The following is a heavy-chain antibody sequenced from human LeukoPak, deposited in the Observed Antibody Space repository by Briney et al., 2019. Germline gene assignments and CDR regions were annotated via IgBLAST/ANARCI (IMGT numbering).Heavy chain of an antibody. CDR3: TTDSPDAFDI. CDR1: GFTFSSYA. CDR2: ISYDGSNK. Sequence: GSLRLSCAASGFTFSSYAMHWVRQAPGKGLEWVAVISYDGSNKYYADSVKGRFTISRDNSKNTLYLQMNSLKTEDTAVYYCTTDSPDAFDIWGQGTMVTVSS. V-gene: IGHV3-30-3*01. J-gene: IGHJ3*02.